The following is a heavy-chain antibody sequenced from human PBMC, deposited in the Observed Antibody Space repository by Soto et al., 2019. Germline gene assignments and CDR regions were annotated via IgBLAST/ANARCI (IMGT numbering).Heavy chain of an antibody. Sequence: ASLKVYCKPSGYTFTRHGIIWVRQAPGQGLEWVGWISTNSGNTDYAQKLQGRVTLTTDTSTNTAYLELRSLRSDDTAVYYCARDKDYMLDYWGQGTLVTVSS. CDR3: ARDKDYMLDY. CDR2: ISTNSGNT. V-gene: IGHV1-18*01. D-gene: IGHD4-4*01. CDR1: GYTFTRHG. J-gene: IGHJ4*02.